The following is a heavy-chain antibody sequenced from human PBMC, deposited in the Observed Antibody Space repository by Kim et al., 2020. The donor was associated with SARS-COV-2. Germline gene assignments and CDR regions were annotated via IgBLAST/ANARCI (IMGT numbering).Heavy chain of an antibody. CDR2: IYYSGST. CDR3: ARLFHQVAGIRAWLVTRSYYFDY. J-gene: IGHJ4*02. CDR1: GGSISSSSYY. V-gene: IGHV4-39*01. Sequence: SETLSLTCTVSGGSISSSSYYWGWIRQPPGKGLEWIGSIYYSGSTYYNPSLKSRVTISVDTSKNQFSLKLSSVTAADTAVYYCARLFHQVAGIRAWLVTRSYYFDYWGQGTLVTVSS. D-gene: IGHD6-19*01.